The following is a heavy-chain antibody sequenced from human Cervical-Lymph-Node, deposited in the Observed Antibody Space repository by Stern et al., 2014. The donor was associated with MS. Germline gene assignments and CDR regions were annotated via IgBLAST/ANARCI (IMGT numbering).Heavy chain of an antibody. CDR3: ARVLSGYDSPDY. CDR1: GFTFSSYG. Sequence: VQLVQSGGGVVQPGRSLRLSCAASGFTFSSYGMHWVRQAPGKGLEWVAVIWYDGSNKYYADSVKGRFTISRDNSKNTLCLHMNSLRAEDTAVYYCARVLSGYDSPDYWGQGTLVTVSS. CDR2: IWYDGSNK. J-gene: IGHJ4*02. D-gene: IGHD5-12*01. V-gene: IGHV3-33*01.